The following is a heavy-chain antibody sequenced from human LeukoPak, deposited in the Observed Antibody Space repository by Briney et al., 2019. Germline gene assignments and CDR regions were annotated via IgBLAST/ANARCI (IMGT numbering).Heavy chain of an antibody. V-gene: IGHV7-4-1*02. CDR3: ARNNADGEGRFSY. D-gene: IGHD3-10*01. J-gene: IGHJ4*02. CDR1: GYTFTGYY. CDR2: INTNTGNP. Sequence: ASVKVSCKASGYTFTGYYMHWVRQAPGQGLEWMGWINTNTGNPTYAQGFTGRFVFSLDTSVSTAYLQISSLKAEDTAVYYCARNNADGEGRFSYWGQGTLVTVS.